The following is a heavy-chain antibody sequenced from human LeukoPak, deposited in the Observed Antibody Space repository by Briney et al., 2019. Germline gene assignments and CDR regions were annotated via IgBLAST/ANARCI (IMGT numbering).Heavy chain of an antibody. CDR2: ISWNSGSI. CDR1: GFSFSNYW. J-gene: IGHJ3*02. Sequence: GGSLRLSCSVSGFSFSNYWMSWVRQAPGKGLEWVSGISWNSGSIGYADSVKGRFTISRDNAKNSLYLQMNSLRAEDTALYYCAKDTVLEGPNAFDIWGQGTMVTVSS. CDR3: AKDTVLEGPNAFDI. D-gene: IGHD3-3*01. V-gene: IGHV3-9*01.